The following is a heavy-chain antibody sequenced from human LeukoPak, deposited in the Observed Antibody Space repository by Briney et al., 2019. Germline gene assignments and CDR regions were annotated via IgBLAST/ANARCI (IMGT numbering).Heavy chain of an antibody. CDR3: ARNDPWDY. CDR2: ISSSGYTI. CDR1: GFTFTNYE. V-gene: IGHV3-48*03. J-gene: IGHJ4*02. Sequence: GGSLRLSCAVAGFTFTNYEMNWVRQAPGKGLEWVSYISSSGYTIYYADPVKGRFTISRDNAKNSLYLQMNSLRAEDTAVYYCARNDPWDYWGQGSLVTVSS.